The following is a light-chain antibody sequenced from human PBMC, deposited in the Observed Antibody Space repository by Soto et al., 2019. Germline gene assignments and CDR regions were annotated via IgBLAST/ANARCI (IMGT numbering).Light chain of an antibody. V-gene: IGLV4-69*01. CDR1: SGHTSYA. Sequence: QLVLTQSPSASASLGASVKLTCTLSSGHTSYAIAWHQQQPEKGPRYLMKVNTDGPHNKGEGITDRFSGSSLGAERSLSISSLQSGDEADSFCQAWVPGIVVFGGGTKLTVL. CDR2: VNTDGPH. J-gene: IGLJ2*01. CDR3: QAWVPGIVV.